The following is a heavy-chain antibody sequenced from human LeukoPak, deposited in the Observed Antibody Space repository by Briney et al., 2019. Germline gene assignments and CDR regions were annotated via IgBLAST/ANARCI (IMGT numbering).Heavy chain of an antibody. Sequence: GGSVTDTCKACGYTLTEYYMHWLRPAPGQGLDGMGLINPKSGGTNYAQKFQGRVTMARDTSISTAYMELSRLRSDDTAVYYCARDSPCYKDPKNWFDPWGQGTLVTVSS. CDR3: ARDSPCYKDPKNWFDP. J-gene: IGHJ5*02. CDR2: INPKSGGT. CDR1: GYTLTEYY. V-gene: IGHV1-2*02. D-gene: IGHD5-24*01.